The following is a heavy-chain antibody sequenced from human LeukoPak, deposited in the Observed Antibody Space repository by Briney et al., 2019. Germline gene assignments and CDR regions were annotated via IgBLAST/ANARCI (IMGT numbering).Heavy chain of an antibody. CDR3: AKDIVVVPAAIILSVAFDI. J-gene: IGHJ3*02. CDR1: GFTFSSYG. Sequence: GSLRLSCAASGFTFSSYGMHWVRQAPGKGLEWVAFIRYDGSNKYYADSVKGRFTISRDNSKNTLYLQMNSLRAEDTAVYYCAKDIVVVPAAIILSVAFDIWGQGTMVTVSS. CDR2: IRYDGSNK. V-gene: IGHV3-30*02. D-gene: IGHD2-2*01.